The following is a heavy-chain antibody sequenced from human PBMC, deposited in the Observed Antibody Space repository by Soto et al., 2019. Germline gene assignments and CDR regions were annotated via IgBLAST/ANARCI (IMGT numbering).Heavy chain of an antibody. D-gene: IGHD2-8*02. V-gene: IGHV3-23*01. Sequence: EVQRLESGGGLVQPGGSLSLSCAAYCVTFSSYAMSCVLKAPGKGLEWVSAIIGSGGSTYYADSVKGRFTISRDNTQKTLYLQINSLRAEDTGVYYCAKLMVNKPGVYWGQGTLVSVSA. J-gene: IGHJ4*02. CDR3: AKLMVNKPGVY. CDR1: CVTFSSYA. CDR2: IIGSGGST.